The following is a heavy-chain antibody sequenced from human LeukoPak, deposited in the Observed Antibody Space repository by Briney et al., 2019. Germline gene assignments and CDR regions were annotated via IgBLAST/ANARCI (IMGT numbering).Heavy chain of an antibody. D-gene: IGHD6-19*01. CDR3: ARDRHSSGWYSQAFDP. CDR1: GYTSTSYG. V-gene: IGHV1-18*01. CDR2: ISAYNGNT. Sequence: ASVKVSCKASGYTSTSYGISWVRQAPGQGLEWMGWISAYNGNTNYAQKLQGRVTMTTDTSTSTAYMELRSLRSDDTAVYYCARDRHSSGWYSQAFDPWGQGTLVTVSS. J-gene: IGHJ5*02.